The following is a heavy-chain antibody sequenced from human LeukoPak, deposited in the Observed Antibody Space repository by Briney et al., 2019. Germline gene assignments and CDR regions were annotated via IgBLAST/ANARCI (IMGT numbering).Heavy chain of an antibody. CDR2: ISGSGSAT. CDR1: GFTFSNYG. J-gene: IGHJ4*02. V-gene: IGHV3-23*01. Sequence: GGSLRLSCAASGFTFSNYGMSWVRQAPGKGLEWVSTISGSGSATYNAGSVKGRFTTSRDNSKNTLYLQMNSLRAEDTAVYYCAKTVAPAAIRAGSDYWGQGTLVTVSS. D-gene: IGHD2-2*02. CDR3: AKTVAPAAIRAGSDY.